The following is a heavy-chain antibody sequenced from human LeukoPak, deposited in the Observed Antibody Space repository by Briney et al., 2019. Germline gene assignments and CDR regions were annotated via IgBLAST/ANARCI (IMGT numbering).Heavy chain of an antibody. D-gene: IGHD3-3*01. V-gene: IGHV3-7*01. Sequence: QAGGSLRLACAASGLAFSTYWMEWVRQAPGKGLEWVGNINQDGSVKQYVDSVRGRFTTSRDNARNAVYLQTNALRVEDTAVYYCTRDFVFWGQGTLVTASS. CDR1: GLAFSTYW. CDR2: INQDGSVK. J-gene: IGHJ4*02. CDR3: TRDFVF.